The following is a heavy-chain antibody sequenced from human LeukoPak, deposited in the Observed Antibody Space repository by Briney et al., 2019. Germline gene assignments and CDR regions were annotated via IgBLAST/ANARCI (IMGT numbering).Heavy chain of an antibody. Sequence: GGTLRLSCAASGFTFSSYAMSWVRQAPGKGLEWVSAISVSGGSTYYADSVKGRFTISRDNSKNTLYLQMNSLRAEDTAAYYCAKDYGFGMMNPFDYWGQGTLVTVSS. V-gene: IGHV3-23*01. CDR2: ISVSGGST. CDR3: AKDYGFGMMNPFDY. CDR1: GFTFSSYA. D-gene: IGHD3-10*01. J-gene: IGHJ4*02.